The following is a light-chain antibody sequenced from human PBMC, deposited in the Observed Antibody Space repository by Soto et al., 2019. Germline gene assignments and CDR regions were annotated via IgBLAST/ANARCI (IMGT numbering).Light chain of an antibody. CDR1: QTVNNN. CDR3: QQYNNWPLT. J-gene: IGKJ4*02. CDR2: GAS. Sequence: EIVMTQSPATLSVSPGERATLSCRASQTVNNNLAWYQQKPGQAPRLLIYGASARATGIPARFSGSGSGTEFTLTISSRQSEDFAVYYGQQYNNWPLTFGGGTKVEIK. V-gene: IGKV3-15*01.